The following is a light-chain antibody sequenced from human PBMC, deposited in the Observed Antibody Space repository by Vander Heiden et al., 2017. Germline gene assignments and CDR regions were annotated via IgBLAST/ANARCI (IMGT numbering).Light chain of an antibody. CDR2: ADI. J-gene: IGLJ1*01. CDR1: SSNVGAGYD. Sequence: QSVLTQPPSVSGAPGQTITIPCTGSSSNVGAGYDVHWYQQVPGKAPKFLIYADIDRPSGGPDRLSGSRSGTSASLTIKGLQADDEADYYCQSYDNTLDGYVFGRGTNVIV. CDR3: QSYDNTLDGYV. V-gene: IGLV1-40*01.